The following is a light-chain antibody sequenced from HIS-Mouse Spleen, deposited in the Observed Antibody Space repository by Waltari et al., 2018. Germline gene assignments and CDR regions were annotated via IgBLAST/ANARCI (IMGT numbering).Light chain of an antibody. V-gene: IGKV1-5*03. CDR2: KAS. CDR3: QQYNSYSRT. Sequence: DIQMTQSPSTLSASVGDRVTTTCRASQSISSWLAWYQQKPGKAPKLRIYKASSLESGVPSRFSGSGSGTEFTLTISSLQPDDFATYYCQQYNSYSRTFGQGTKVEIK. CDR1: QSISSW. J-gene: IGKJ1*01.